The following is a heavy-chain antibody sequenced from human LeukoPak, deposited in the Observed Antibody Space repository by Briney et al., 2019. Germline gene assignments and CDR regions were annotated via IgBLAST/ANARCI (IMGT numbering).Heavy chain of an antibody. CDR2: ISFDGNDK. CDR3: ARDRESGGNSFGYFFDS. D-gene: IGHD1-7*01. CDR1: GFTFSTYA. V-gene: IGHV3-30-3*01. Sequence: GGSLRLSCAASGFTFSTYAVHWVRQAPGKGLEWVALISFDGNDKYYTDSVRGRFTISRDNSKTTVYLQMNSLRAEDTAVYYCARDRESGGNSFGYFFDSWGQGALVTVSS. J-gene: IGHJ4*02.